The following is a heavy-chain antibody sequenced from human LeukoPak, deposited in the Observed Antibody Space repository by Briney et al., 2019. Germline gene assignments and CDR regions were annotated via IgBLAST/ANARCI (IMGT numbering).Heavy chain of an antibody. J-gene: IGHJ4*02. D-gene: IGHD2-2*01. CDR3: ARDTPSIDY. V-gene: IGHV3-7*01. CDR1: GFTFSSCW. Sequence: GGSLRLSCAASGFTFSSCWMSWVRQAPGKGLEWVANIKQDGSEKYYVDSVKGRFTISRDNAKNSLYLQMNSLRAEDTAVYYCARDTPSIDYWGQGTLVTVSS. CDR2: IKQDGSEK.